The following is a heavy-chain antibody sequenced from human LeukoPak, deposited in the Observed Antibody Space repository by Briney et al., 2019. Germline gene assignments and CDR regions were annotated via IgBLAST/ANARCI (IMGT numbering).Heavy chain of an antibody. J-gene: IGHJ5*02. D-gene: IGHD2-2*01. V-gene: IGHV1-18*01. Sequence: ASVKVSCKASGYIFTSYGISWVRQAPGQGLEWMGWISAYNGNTNYAQKLQGRVTMTTDTSTSTVYMELRSLRSDDTAVCYCARGGLESQLQDWFDPWGQGTLVTVSS. CDR1: GYIFTSYG. CDR2: ISAYNGNT. CDR3: ARGGLESQLQDWFDP.